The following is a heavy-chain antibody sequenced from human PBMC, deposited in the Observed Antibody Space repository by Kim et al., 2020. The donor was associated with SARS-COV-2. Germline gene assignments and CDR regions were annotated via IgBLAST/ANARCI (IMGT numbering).Heavy chain of an antibody. Sequence: GGSLRLSCAASGFTFSSYSMNWVRQAPGKGLEWVSSISSSSSYIYYADSVKGRFTISRDNAKNSLYLQMNSLRAEDTAVYYCARGIRYDSSGYYYPLHFDYWGQGTLVTVSS. CDR3: ARGIRYDSSGYYYPLHFDY. D-gene: IGHD3-22*01. CDR1: GFTFSSYS. CDR2: ISSSSSYI. V-gene: IGHV3-21*01. J-gene: IGHJ4*02.